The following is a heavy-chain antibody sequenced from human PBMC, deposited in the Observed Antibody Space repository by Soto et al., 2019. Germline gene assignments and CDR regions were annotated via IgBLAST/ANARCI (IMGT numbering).Heavy chain of an antibody. D-gene: IGHD6-6*01. CDR3: AKLGAYSSSSYPPERSRYYMDV. Sequence: PGGSLRLSCAASGLTFSSYSMNWVRQATGKELEWVSSISSSSSYIYYADSVKGRFTISRDNAKNPLYLQMNSLRAEDTAVYYCAKLGAYSSSSYPPERSRYYMDVRGKGPTVTVS. CDR1: GLTFSSYS. J-gene: IGHJ6*03. V-gene: IGHV3-21*01. CDR2: ISSSSSYI.